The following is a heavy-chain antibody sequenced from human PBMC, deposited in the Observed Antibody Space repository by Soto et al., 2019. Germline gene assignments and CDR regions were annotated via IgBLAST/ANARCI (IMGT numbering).Heavy chain of an antibody. CDR1: GGTFSSYA. D-gene: IGHD3-22*01. V-gene: IGHV1-69*01. CDR3: AREVRYYYDSSGQFDY. CDR2: IIPIFGTA. J-gene: IGHJ4*02. Sequence: QVQLVQSGAEVKKPGSSVKVSCKASGGTFSSYAIRWVRQAPGRGLEWMGGIIPIFGTANYAQKVQGRVTITADESTSTSYMELSSLRSEDTAVYYCAREVRYYYDSSGQFDYWGQGTLVTVSS.